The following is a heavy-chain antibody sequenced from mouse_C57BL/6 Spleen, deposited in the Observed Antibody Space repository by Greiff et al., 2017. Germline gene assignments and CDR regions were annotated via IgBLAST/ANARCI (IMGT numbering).Heavy chain of an antibody. J-gene: IGHJ2*01. CDR1: GYTFTSYW. CDR2: IYPGSGST. V-gene: IGHV1-55*01. D-gene: IGHD2-2*01. Sequence: QVQLQQPGAELVKPGASVKMSCKASGYTFTSYWITWVKQRPGQGLEWIGDIYPGSGSTNYNEKFKCKATLTVDTSSSTAYMQLSSLTSGDSAVYYCARRGWLRGYFDYWGQGTTLTVSS. CDR3: ARRGWLRGYFDY.